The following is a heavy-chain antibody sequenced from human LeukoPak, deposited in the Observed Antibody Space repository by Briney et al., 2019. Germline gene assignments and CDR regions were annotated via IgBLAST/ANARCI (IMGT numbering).Heavy chain of an antibody. CDR3: ARADFWSEFDY. V-gene: IGHV1-46*01. CDR2: INPSGGST. J-gene: IGHJ4*02. CDR1: GYTFTSYY. Sequence: GASVKVSCTASGYTFTSYYMHWVRQAPGQGLEWMGIINPSGGSTSYAQKFQGRVTMTRDTSTRTVYMELSSLRSEDTAVYYCARADFWSEFDYWGQGTLVTVSS. D-gene: IGHD3-3*01.